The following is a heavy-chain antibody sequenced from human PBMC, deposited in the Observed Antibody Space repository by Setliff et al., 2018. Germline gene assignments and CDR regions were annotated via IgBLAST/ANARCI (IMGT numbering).Heavy chain of an antibody. CDR1: GGSISSYY. V-gene: IGHV4-59*01. J-gene: IGHJ6*03. Sequence: SETLSLTCTVSGGSISSYYWSWIRQPPGKGLEWIGYIYYSGSTNYNPSLKSRVTISVDTSKNQFSLKLSSVTAADTAVYYCARMSGFQYIDVWDKGTTVTV. D-gene: IGHD3-3*01. CDR2: IYYSGST. CDR3: ARMSGFQYIDV.